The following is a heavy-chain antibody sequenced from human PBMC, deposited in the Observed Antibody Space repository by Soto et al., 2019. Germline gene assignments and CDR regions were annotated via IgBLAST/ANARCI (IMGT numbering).Heavy chain of an antibody. Sequence: QVQLQESGPGLVKPSETLSLTCTVSGDSVSSGSYYWTWIRQPPGKGLEWIGNIYYSGSTNYNHSLRSRVTISVDPSKNQFSLKLSSVTAADTAVYYCVRGGDGIVVAGTADYWGQGTLVTVSS. CDR2: IYYSGST. D-gene: IGHD6-19*01. CDR1: GDSVSSGSYY. V-gene: IGHV4-61*01. CDR3: VRGGDGIVVAGTADY. J-gene: IGHJ4*02.